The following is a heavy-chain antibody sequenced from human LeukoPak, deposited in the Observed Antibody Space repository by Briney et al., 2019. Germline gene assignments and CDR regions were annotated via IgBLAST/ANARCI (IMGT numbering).Heavy chain of an antibody. Sequence: GASVTVSRKASGGTFSSYAISWVRQAPGQGLEWMGGIIPIFGTANYAQKFQGRVTITADESTSTAYKELSSLRSEDTAVYYCASPWSRDGYTLFTSRSAFGIWGQGTMVTVSS. CDR1: GGTFSSYA. D-gene: IGHD5-24*01. CDR2: IIPIFGTA. V-gene: IGHV1-69*13. CDR3: ASPWSRDGYTLFTSRSAFGI. J-gene: IGHJ3*02.